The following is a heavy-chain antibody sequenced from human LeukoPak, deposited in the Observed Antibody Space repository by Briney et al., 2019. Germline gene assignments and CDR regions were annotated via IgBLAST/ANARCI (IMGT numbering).Heavy chain of an antibody. CDR3: ARVRRRWLQFRGDAFDI. J-gene: IGHJ3*02. V-gene: IGHV4-34*01. D-gene: IGHD5-24*01. Sequence: PSETLSLTCAVYGGSFSGYYWSWIRQPPGKGLEWIGEINHSGSTNYNPSLKSRVTISVDTSKNQFSLKLSSVTAADTAVYYCARVRRRWLQFRGDAFDIWGQGTMVTVSS. CDR2: INHSGST. CDR1: GGSFSGYY.